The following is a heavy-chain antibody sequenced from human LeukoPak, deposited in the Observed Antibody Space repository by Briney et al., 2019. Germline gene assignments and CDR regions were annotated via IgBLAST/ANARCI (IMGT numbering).Heavy chain of an antibody. CDR1: GGSISSGGYY. CDR2: IYHSGST. V-gene: IGHV4-30-2*01. D-gene: IGHD6-13*01. Sequence: SQTLSLTCTVFGGSISSGGYYWSWIRQPPGKGLEWIGYIYHSGSTYYNPSLTSRVTISVDRSKNQFSLKLTSMTAADTAVYYCARGHSSSWYDSWYFDLWGRGTLVTVSS. CDR3: ARGHSSSWYDSWYFDL. J-gene: IGHJ2*01.